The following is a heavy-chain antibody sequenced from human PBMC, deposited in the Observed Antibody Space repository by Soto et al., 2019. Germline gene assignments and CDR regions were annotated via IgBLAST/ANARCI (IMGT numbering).Heavy chain of an antibody. CDR2: TRDKPNSYTT. J-gene: IGHJ6*02. V-gene: IGHV3-72*01. CDR3: GRGGYRHYSAYYYYALDV. Sequence: HPGGSLRLSCAASGFTFNKYWMNWVRQAPGKGLEWVGRTRDKPNSYTTEYAASVEGRFTISRDDSKNSLYLQLNSLNTEDTAVYYCGRGGYRHYSAYYYYALDVWGQGTTVTVSS. D-gene: IGHD4-4*01. CDR1: GFTFNKYW.